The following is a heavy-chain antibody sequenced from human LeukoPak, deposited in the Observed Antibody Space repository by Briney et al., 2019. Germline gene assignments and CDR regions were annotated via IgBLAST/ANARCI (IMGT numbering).Heavy chain of an antibody. Sequence: GASVKVSCKASGYTFTSYDINWVRQAPGQGIEWMGWMNPNSGNTVYAQKFQGRVTMTRNTSISTAYMELSSLRSEDTAVYYCARGGYSYGYDWFDPWGQGTLVTVSS. J-gene: IGHJ5*02. CDR1: GYTFTSYD. CDR3: ARGGYSYGYDWFDP. V-gene: IGHV1-8*01. D-gene: IGHD5-18*01. CDR2: MNPNSGNT.